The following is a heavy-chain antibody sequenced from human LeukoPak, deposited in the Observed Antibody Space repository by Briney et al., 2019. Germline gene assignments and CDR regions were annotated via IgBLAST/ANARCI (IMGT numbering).Heavy chain of an antibody. CDR1: GGTFSSYA. V-gene: IGHV1-69*13. Sequence: ASVKVSCKASGGTFSSYAISWVRQAPGQGLEWMGGIIPIFGTANYAQKFQGRVTITADEPTSTAYMELSSLRSEDTAVYYCARRELRAYYFDYWGQGTLVTVSS. D-gene: IGHD1-26*01. CDR2: IIPIFGTA. CDR3: ARRELRAYYFDY. J-gene: IGHJ4*02.